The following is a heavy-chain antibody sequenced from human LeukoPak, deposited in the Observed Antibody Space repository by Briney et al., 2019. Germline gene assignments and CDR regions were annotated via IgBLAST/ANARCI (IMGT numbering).Heavy chain of an antibody. CDR3: ARDRTYYDSSGYYGY. CDR1: GFTFSSYS. D-gene: IGHD3-22*01. CDR2: ISSSSSYI. J-gene: IGHJ4*02. Sequence: GGSLRLSCAASGFTFSSYSMNWVRQAPGKGLEWVSSISSSSSYIYYADSVKGRFTISRGNAKNSLYLQMNSLRAEDTAVYYCARDRTYYDSSGYYGYWGQGTLVTVSS. V-gene: IGHV3-21*01.